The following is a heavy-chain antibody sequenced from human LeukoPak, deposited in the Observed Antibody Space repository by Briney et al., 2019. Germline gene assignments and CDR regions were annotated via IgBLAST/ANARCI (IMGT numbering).Heavy chain of an antibody. J-gene: IGHJ4*02. Sequence: ASVKVSCKASGYTFTSYGISWVRQAPGQGLEWMGWISAYNGNTNYAQKLQGRVTMTTDTSTSTAYMGLRSLRSDDTAVYYCARGLRAYCGGDCYPFDYWGQGTLVTVSS. CDR3: ARGLRAYCGGDCYPFDY. V-gene: IGHV1-18*01. CDR2: ISAYNGNT. CDR1: GYTFTSYG. D-gene: IGHD2-21*02.